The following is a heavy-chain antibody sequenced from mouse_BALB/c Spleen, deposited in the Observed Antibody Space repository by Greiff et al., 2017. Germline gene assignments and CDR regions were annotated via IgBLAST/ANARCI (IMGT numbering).Heavy chain of an antibody. Sequence: EVKVVESGGGLVQPGGSRKLSCAASGFTFSSFGMHWVRQAPEKGLEWVAYISSGSSTIYYADTVKGRFTISRDNPKNTLFLQMTSLRSEDTAMYYCARAGFPNYAMDYWGQGTSVTVSS. CDR2: ISSGSSTI. CDR3: ARAGFPNYAMDY. V-gene: IGHV5-17*02. J-gene: IGHJ4*01. CDR1: GFTFSSFG.